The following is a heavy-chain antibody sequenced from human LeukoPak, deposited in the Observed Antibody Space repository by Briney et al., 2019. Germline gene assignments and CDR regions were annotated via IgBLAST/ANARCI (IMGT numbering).Heavy chain of an antibody. V-gene: IGHV3-23*01. D-gene: IGHD6-6*01. CDR2: TVGGGDGT. CDR1: GFTFSSTS. J-gene: IGHJ3*02. CDR3: GRVGGRSKAAKGDAFDI. Sequence: GGSLRLSCAASGFTFSSTSMSRVRQAPGKGLEWVAVTVGGGDGTYYADSVKGRFTISRDNAQNSMYLQMNSLRAEDTAVYYCGRVGGRSKAAKGDAFDIWGQGTMVAVSS.